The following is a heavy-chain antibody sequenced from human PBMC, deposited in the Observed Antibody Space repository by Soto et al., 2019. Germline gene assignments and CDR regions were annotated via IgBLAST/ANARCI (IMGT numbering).Heavy chain of an antibody. V-gene: IGHV1-69*13. J-gene: IGHJ6*02. CDR1: GGTFSSYA. D-gene: IGHD3-10*01. CDR2: IIPIFGTA. Sequence: SVKVSCKASGGTFSSYAISWVRQAPGQGLEWMGGIIPIFGTANYAQKFQGRVTITADESTSTAYMELSSLRSEDTAVYYCARSVWFGELSPHYYYYCGMDVWGQGTTVTVSS. CDR3: ARSVWFGELSPHYYYYCGMDV.